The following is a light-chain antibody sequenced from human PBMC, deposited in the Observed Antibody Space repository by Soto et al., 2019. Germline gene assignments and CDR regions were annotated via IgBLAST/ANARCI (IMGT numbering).Light chain of an antibody. Sequence: DIQITQSPSSLSASVGDRVTITCRASQSISSYLNWYQQKPGKAPKLLIYAASSLQSGVPSRFSGSGSGTDFTLTISSLEPEDFAVYYCQQRSNWRITFGQGTRLEIK. CDR3: QQRSNWRIT. CDR2: AAS. CDR1: QSISSY. J-gene: IGKJ5*01. V-gene: IGKV1-39*01.